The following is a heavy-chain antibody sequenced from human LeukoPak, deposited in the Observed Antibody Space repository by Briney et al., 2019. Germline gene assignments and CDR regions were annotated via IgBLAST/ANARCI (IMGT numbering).Heavy chain of an antibody. V-gene: IGHV3-33*01. CDR3: ARDHLNTAIDY. Sequence: GGSLRLSCAASGFTFSSYGMHWVRRAPGKGLEWVAVIWYDGSNKYYADSVKGRFTISRDNSKNTLYLQMNSLRAEDMAVYYCARDHLNTAIDYWGQGTLVTVSS. CDR1: GFTFSSYG. D-gene: IGHD5-18*01. CDR2: IWYDGSNK. J-gene: IGHJ4*02.